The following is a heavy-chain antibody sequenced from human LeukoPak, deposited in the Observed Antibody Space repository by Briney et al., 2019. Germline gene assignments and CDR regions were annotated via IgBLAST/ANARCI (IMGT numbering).Heavy chain of an antibody. CDR3: AKAIPNPIVVVPAASPTYYYYGMDV. Sequence: PGGSLRLSCAASGFTFSSYAMSWVRQAPGKGLEWVSAISGSGGSTYYADSVKGRFTISRDNSKNTLYLQMNSLRAEDTAVYYCAKAIPNPIVVVPAASPTYYYYGMDVWGQGTTVTVSS. CDR1: GFTFSSYA. D-gene: IGHD2-2*01. V-gene: IGHV3-23*01. J-gene: IGHJ6*02. CDR2: ISGSGGST.